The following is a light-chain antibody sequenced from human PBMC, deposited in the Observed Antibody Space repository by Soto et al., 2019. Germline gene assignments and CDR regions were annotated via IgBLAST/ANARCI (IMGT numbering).Light chain of an antibody. CDR3: QQYNSYSWT. Sequence: DIQMTQSPSTLSASVGDRVTITCRASQSISSWLAWYQQKPGKAPKLLIYKASSLEIGVPSRFSGIGSVTKFTLTISSLQHDDFATYYCQQYNSYSWTFGQGTKVEIK. CDR2: KAS. V-gene: IGKV1-5*03. CDR1: QSISSW. J-gene: IGKJ1*01.